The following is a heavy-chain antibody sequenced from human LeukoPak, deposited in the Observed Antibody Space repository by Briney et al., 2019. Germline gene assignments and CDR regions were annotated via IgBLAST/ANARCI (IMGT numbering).Heavy chain of an antibody. Sequence: SETLSLTCTVSGGSISSYYWSWIRQPPGKGLEWIGYIYYSGSTNYNPSLKSRVTISVDTSKNQFSLKLSSVTAADTAVYYCTRVRYYYDSSGYWSDAFDIWGQGTMVTVSS. J-gene: IGHJ3*02. D-gene: IGHD3-22*01. V-gene: IGHV4-59*01. CDR1: GGSISSYY. CDR3: TRVRYYYDSSGYWSDAFDI. CDR2: IYYSGST.